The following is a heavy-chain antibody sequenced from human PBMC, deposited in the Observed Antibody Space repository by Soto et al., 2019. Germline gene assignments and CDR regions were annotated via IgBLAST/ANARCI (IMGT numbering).Heavy chain of an antibody. J-gene: IGHJ1*01. CDR1: GFSLSTNGVS. V-gene: IGHV2-5*02. Sequence: SGPTLVKPTQTLTLTCTFSGFSLSTNGVSVTWIRQPPGKALEWLALIYWDDDKRYSPSLKSRLTINKDTSKSQVVLTMTNMDPVDTATYYCAYSWNFEYFQHCGQGTLVTVSS. D-gene: IGHD1-7*01. CDR3: AYSWNFEYFQH. CDR2: IYWDDDK.